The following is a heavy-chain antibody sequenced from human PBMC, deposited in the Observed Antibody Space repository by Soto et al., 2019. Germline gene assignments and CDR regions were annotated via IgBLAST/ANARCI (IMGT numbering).Heavy chain of an antibody. J-gene: IGHJ4*02. CDR3: ARRWGSAADY. CDR2: IYYSGST. V-gene: IGHV4-59*08. Sequence: QVQLQESGPGLVKPSESLCLTCTVSGGSISSYYWSWIRQPPGKGLEWIGYIYYSGSTNYNPSLKSRVTISVDTSKNQFSLKLSSVTAADTAVYYCARRWGSAADYWGQGTLVTVSS. CDR1: GGSISSYY. D-gene: IGHD2-15*01.